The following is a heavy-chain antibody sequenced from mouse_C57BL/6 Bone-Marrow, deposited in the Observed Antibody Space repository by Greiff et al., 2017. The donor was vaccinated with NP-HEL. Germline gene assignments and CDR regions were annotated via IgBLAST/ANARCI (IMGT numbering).Heavy chain of an antibody. V-gene: IGHV5-12*01. Sequence: EVQLVESGGGLVQPGGSLKLSCAASGFTFSDYYMYWVRQTPEKRLEWVAYISNGGGSTYYPDTVKGRFTISRDNAKNTLYLQMSRLKSEDTAMYYCARPLITSYYYAMDYWGQGTSVTVSS. J-gene: IGHJ4*01. D-gene: IGHD2-4*01. CDR1: GFTFSDYY. CDR2: ISNGGGST. CDR3: ARPLITSYYYAMDY.